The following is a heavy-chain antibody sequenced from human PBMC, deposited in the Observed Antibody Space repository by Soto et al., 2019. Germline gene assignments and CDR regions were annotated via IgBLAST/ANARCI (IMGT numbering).Heavy chain of an antibody. V-gene: IGHV1-69*13. CDR1: GVTFSSYA. CDR3: ARGYYDSSGYLGWLNYYYGMDV. Sequence: SVKVSCKASGVTFSSYAISWVRQAPGQGLEWMGGIIPIFGTANYAQKFQGRVTITADESTSTAYMELSSLRSEDTAVYYCARGYYDSSGYLGWLNYYYGMDVWGQGTTVTVSS. CDR2: IIPIFGTA. D-gene: IGHD3-22*01. J-gene: IGHJ6*02.